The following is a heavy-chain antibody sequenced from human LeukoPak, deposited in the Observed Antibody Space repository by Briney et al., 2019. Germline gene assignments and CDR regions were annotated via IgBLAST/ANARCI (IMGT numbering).Heavy chain of an antibody. CDR1: GYTFTRYA. CDR2: INMYTANP. CDR3: ARHDNDDDFDY. V-gene: IGHV7-4-1*02. D-gene: IGHD3-16*01. Sequence: ASVKVSCKASGYTFTRYAINWLRQAPGQGLEWMGWINMYTANPAYAQGFTERFVFSLDTSVTTAYLQISNLKTEDAAVYYCARHDNDDDFDYWGQGTLVTVSS. J-gene: IGHJ4*02.